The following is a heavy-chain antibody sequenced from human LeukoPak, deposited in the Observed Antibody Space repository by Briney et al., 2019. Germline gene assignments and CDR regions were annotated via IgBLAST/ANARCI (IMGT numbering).Heavy chain of an antibody. D-gene: IGHD6-6*01. J-gene: IGHJ4*02. Sequence: AGGSLRLSCAASGFTVSSNYMNWVRQAPGKGLEYVSSINTNGANTYYADSVKGRFTISRDNSRNTVYVQMNSLTPEDTAVYYCVKGLDYSSSQMDSWGQGTLVTVPS. V-gene: IGHV3-64*05. CDR2: INTNGANT. CDR1: GFTVSSNY. CDR3: VKGLDYSSSQMDS.